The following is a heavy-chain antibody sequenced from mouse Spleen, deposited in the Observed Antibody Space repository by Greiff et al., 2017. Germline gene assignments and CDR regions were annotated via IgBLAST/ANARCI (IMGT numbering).Heavy chain of an antibody. CDR2: ISYDGSN. J-gene: IGHJ2*01. D-gene: IGHD4-1*01. V-gene: IGHV3-6*01. Sequence: EVKLQESGPGLVKPSQSLSLTCSVTGYSITSGYYWNWIRQFPGNKLEWMGYISYDGSNNYNPSLKNRISITRDTSKNQFFLKLNSVTTEDTATYYCARELGREGGYFDYWGQGTTLTVSS. CDR3: ARELGREGGYFDY. CDR1: GYSITSGYY.